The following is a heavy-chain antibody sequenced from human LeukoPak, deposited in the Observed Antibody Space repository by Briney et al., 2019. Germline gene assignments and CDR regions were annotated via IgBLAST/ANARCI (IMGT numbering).Heavy chain of an antibody. V-gene: IGHV3-11*04. D-gene: IGHD6-19*01. J-gene: IGHJ4*02. CDR1: GFTFSDYY. CDR3: ARVWYSSGWSPPWNY. CDR2: ISSSGSTI. Sequence: PGGSLRLSCAASGFTFSDYYMSWIRQAPGKGLEWVSYISSSGSTIYYADSVKGRFTISRDNAKNSLYLQMNSLRAEVTAVYYCARVWYSSGWSPPWNYWGQGTLVTVSS.